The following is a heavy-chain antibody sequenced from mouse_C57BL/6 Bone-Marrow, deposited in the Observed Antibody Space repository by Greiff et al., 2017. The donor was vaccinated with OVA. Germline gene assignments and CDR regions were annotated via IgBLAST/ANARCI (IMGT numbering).Heavy chain of an antibody. D-gene: IGHD4-1*01. Sequence: QVQLQQPGAELVMPGASVKLSCKASGYTFTSYWMHWVKQRPGQGLEWIGEIDPSDSYTNYNPKFKGKSTLTVDKSSSTAYMQLSSLTSEDSAVYYCARSGTGPFAYWGQGTLVTVSA. CDR3: ARSGTGPFAY. J-gene: IGHJ3*01. V-gene: IGHV1-69*01. CDR2: IDPSDSYT. CDR1: GYTFTSYW.